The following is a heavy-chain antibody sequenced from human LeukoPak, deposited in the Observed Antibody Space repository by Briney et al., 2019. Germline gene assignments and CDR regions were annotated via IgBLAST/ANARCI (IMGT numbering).Heavy chain of an antibody. V-gene: IGHV1-24*01. CDR1: GYTLTELS. D-gene: IGHD3-10*01. CDR3: ATCQLGLPRSGRYETDY. Sequence: ASVKVSCKVSGYTLTELSMHWVRQAPGKGLEWMGGFDPEDGETIYAQKFEGRVTMTEDTSTDTAYMELSSLRSEDTALYYCATCQLGLPRSGRYETDYWGQGTLVTVSS. J-gene: IGHJ4*02. CDR2: FDPEDGET.